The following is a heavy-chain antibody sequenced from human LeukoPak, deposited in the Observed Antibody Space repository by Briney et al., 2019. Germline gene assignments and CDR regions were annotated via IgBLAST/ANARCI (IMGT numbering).Heavy chain of an antibody. CDR2: ISGSGGST. CDR3: ARPTTVTTISADAFDI. D-gene: IGHD4-17*01. CDR1: GFTFSSYG. Sequence: GGSLRLSCAASGFTFSSYGMHWVRQAPGKGLEWVSAISGSGGSTYYADSVKGRFTISRDNSKNTLYLQMNSLRAEDSSVYYCARPTTVTTISADAFDIWGQGTMVTVSS. V-gene: IGHV3-23*01. J-gene: IGHJ3*02.